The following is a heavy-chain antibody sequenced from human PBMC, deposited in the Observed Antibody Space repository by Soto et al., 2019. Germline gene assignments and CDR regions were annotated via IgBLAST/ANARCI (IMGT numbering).Heavy chain of an antibody. J-gene: IGHJ3*01. CDR3: ARGKFAYGGFEF. D-gene: IGHD4-17*01. CDR1: GFTFSSYS. Sequence: EVQLVESGGGLVQPGGSLRLSCAASGFTFSSYSMNWVRQAPGKGLAWVSYISSSSSTIYYADSVKGRFTISRDNAKNSLDLQMNRLRAEDTAVYYCARGKFAYGGFEFGGQGTMVTVSS. V-gene: IGHV3-48*01. CDR2: ISSSSSTI.